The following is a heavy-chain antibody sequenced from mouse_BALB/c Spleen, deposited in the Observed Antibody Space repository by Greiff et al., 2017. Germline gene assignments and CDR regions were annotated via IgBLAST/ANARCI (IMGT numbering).Heavy chain of an antibody. CDR3: ARGDAMDY. V-gene: IGHV1-80*01. Sequence: VQLQQSGAELVRPGSSVKISCKASGYAFSSYWMNWVKQRPGQGLEWIGQIYPGDGDTNYNGKFKGKATLTADKSSSTAYMQLSSLTSEDSAVYFCARGDAMDYWGQGTSVTVSS. J-gene: IGHJ4*01. CDR2: IYPGDGDT. CDR1: GYAFSSYW.